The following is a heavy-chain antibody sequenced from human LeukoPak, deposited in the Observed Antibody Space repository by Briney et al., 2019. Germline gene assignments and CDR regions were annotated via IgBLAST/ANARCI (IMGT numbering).Heavy chain of an antibody. CDR2: IIPIFGTA. J-gene: IGHJ6*03. Sequence: SVKVSCKASGGTFSSYAISWVRQAPGQGLEWMGGIIPIFGTANYAQKFQGRVTITTDESTSTTYMELSSLRSEDTAVYYCARVLYYDILTGYPYYYYMDVWGKGTTVTVSS. D-gene: IGHD3-9*01. CDR1: GGTFSSYA. V-gene: IGHV1-69*05. CDR3: ARVLYYDILTGYPYYYYMDV.